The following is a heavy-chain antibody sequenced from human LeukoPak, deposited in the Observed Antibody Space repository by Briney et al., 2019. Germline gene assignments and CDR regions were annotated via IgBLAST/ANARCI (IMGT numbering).Heavy chain of an antibody. CDR2: ISGSGRTI. D-gene: IGHD2/OR15-2a*01. J-gene: IGHJ5*01. CDR1: GFTFDAYE. V-gene: IGHV3-48*03. Sequence: GGSLRLSCAASGFTFDAYEINWVRQAPGKGLEWVSYISGSGRTIYYADSVKGRFTISWDNAKNSVYLQMNRLRAEDTAVYYCARGVYGRFDSWGQGTLVTVPS. CDR3: ARGVYGRFDS.